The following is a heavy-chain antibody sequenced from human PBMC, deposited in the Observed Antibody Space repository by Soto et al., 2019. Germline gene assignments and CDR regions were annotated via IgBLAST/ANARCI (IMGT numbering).Heavy chain of an antibody. D-gene: IGHD1-26*01. CDR3: TTDSGMSPYSFDY. CDR2: IMSKTDGGTA. J-gene: IGHJ4*02. Sequence: GGSLRLSCATSGFTFSKAWVGWVRQAPGKGLEWVGRIMSKTDGGTADYAAPVKGRFTISRDDSKSTLYLQMNSLKTEDTAFYYCTTDSGMSPYSFDYWGQGTLVTVSS. CDR1: GFTFSKAW. V-gene: IGHV3-15*01.